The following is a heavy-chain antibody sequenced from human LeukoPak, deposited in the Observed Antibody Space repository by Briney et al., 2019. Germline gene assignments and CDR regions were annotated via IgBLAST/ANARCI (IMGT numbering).Heavy chain of an antibody. CDR3: ANTLTTVVIPGAFDI. D-gene: IGHD4-23*01. CDR2: ISGSGGST. Sequence: RGGSLRLPCAASGFTFSSYAVSWVRQTPGKGLEWVLAISGSGGSTYYADSAKGRFTISRDNSKNTLYPQMNSLRAEDAAVYYCANTLTTVVIPGAFDIWGQGTMVTVSS. CDR1: GFTFSSYA. V-gene: IGHV3-23*01. J-gene: IGHJ3*02.